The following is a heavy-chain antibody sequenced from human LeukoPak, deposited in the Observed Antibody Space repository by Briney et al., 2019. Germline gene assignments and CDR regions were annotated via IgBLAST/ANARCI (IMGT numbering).Heavy chain of an antibody. J-gene: IGHJ4*02. D-gene: IGHD3-10*01. CDR3: AKALYGSGPGDYFDY. CDR2: ISGSGSST. CDR1: GFTFSSYA. V-gene: IGHV3-23*01. Sequence: GGSLRLSCAASGFTFSSYAMSWVRQAPGKGLEWVSAISGSGSSTYYPDSVKGRFTISRDNSRNTLYLQMNSLRAEDTAVYYCAKALYGSGPGDYFDYWGQGTLVTVSS.